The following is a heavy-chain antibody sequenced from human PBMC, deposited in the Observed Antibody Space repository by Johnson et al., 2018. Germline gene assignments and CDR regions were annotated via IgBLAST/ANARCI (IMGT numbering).Heavy chain of an antibody. CDR3: ARDQTFSHYDSPRFDP. J-gene: IGHJ5*02. CDR2: ISSSSSTI. Sequence: VQLVESGGGLVQPGGSLRLSCAASGFTFSSYSMNWVRQAPGKGLEWVSYISSSSSTIYYADSVKGRFTISRDNAKNSLYLQMNSLRDEDTAVYYCARDQTFSHYDSPRFDPWGQGTLVTVSS. V-gene: IGHV3-48*02. CDR1: GFTFSSYS. D-gene: IGHD3-3*01.